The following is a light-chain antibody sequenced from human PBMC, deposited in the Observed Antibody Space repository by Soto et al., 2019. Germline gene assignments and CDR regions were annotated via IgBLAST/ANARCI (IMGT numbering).Light chain of an antibody. J-gene: IGKJ2*01. V-gene: IGKV3-15*01. CDR2: GAS. CDR3: KQYNNWPPYT. CDR1: QSVSTN. Sequence: EIAMPQSPATLYSPTGERATLSCRASQSVSTNLAWYPQKPGQAPRLLIYGASTKATGIPARFSGSGSGAEFTLTISSLQSVDFAVYYCKQYNNWPPYTLGQGTKLEIK.